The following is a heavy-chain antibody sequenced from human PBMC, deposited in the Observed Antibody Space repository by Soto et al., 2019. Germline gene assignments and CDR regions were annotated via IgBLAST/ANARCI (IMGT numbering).Heavy chain of an antibody. J-gene: IGHJ6*02. CDR2: INPNSGGT. CDR1: GYTFTGYY. D-gene: IGHD4-4*01. CDR3: ARGATVTTNYYYYYGMDV. Sequence: QVQLVQSGAEVKKPGASVKVSCKASGYTFTGYYMHWVRQAPGQGLEWMGWINPNSGGTNYAQKFQGWVTMTRDTSISTAYMELSRLRSDDTAVYYCARGATVTTNYYYYYGMDVWGQVTTVTVSS. V-gene: IGHV1-2*04.